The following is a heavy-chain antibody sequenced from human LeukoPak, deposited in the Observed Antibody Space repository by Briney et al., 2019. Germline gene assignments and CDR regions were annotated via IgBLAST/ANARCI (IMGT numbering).Heavy chain of an antibody. CDR2: IYYTGST. Sequence: SETLSLTCDVYGGSISGYYWTWIRQPPGKGLQWIGYIYYTGSTNYNPSLKSRVTISVDTSKNQFSLKLTSVTAADTAVYYCGGDSHGTDYWGQGTLVTVSS. CDR3: GGDSHGTDY. J-gene: IGHJ4*02. D-gene: IGHD3-10*01. V-gene: IGHV4-59*01. CDR1: GGSISGYY.